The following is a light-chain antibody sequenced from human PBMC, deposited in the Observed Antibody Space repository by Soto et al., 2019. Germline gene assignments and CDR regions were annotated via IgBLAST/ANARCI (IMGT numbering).Light chain of an antibody. Sequence: EIVLTQSPATLSLSPGERVSLSCGASQWFSGKNLAWYQQKPGQPPRLLIYSPSVRASGVPDRFRGSGSGTDFTLTITRLEPEDFAVYYCQQYGTWITFGQGTRLETK. V-gene: IGKV3-20*01. CDR1: QWFSGKN. CDR2: SPS. J-gene: IGKJ5*01. CDR3: QQYGTWIT.